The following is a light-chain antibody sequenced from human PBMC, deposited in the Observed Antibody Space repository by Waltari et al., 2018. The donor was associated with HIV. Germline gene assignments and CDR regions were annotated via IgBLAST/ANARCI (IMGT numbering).Light chain of an antibody. V-gene: IGKV3-11*01. CDR3: QQRSTSIT. CDR1: QSVNSY. CDR2: DAS. J-gene: IGKJ5*01. Sequence: EIVLTQSPATLSLSPGERATLSCGASQSVNSYLAWYQQKPGQAPRLLIYDASNRASGIPARFSGSGSGTDFTLTISSLEPEDFAVYYCQQRSTSITFGQGTRLDIK.